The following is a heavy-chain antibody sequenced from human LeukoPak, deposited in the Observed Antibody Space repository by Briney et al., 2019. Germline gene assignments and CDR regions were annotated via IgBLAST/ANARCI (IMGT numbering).Heavy chain of an antibody. Sequence: PSETLSLTCTVSGGSISSYYWSWIRQPPGKGLEWIGYIYTSGSTNYNPSLKSRVTISVDTSKNQFSLKLSSVTAADTAVYYCARSEGWFDPWGQGTLVTVSS. V-gene: IGHV4-4*09. J-gene: IGHJ5*02. CDR2: IYTSGST. CDR3: ARSEGWFDP. CDR1: GGSISSYY.